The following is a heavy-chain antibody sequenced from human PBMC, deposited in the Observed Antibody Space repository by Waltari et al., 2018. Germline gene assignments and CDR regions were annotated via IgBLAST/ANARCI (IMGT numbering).Heavy chain of an antibody. V-gene: IGHV1-69*06. CDR3: TGGYYESSGFSFSYTYNMDV. CDR1: GGTFSSYG. Sequence: QVQVVQSGAEVKKPGSSVRVACKASGGTFSSYGISWVRQATGQGLEWMGGSSPTVGTTNYPQEFQGRVTSTADKSTSTAYMELSSLRSADTAVYYCTGGYYESSGFSFSYTYNMDVWGQGTTVTVSS. J-gene: IGHJ6*02. D-gene: IGHD3-22*01. CDR2: SSPTVGTT.